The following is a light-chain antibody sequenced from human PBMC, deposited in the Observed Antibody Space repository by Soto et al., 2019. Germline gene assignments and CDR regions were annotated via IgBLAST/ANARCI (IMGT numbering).Light chain of an antibody. CDR3: KQYNNWWT. CDR2: GAS. Sequence: EIVMTQSPATLSVSPGERATLSCRASQSVSNNLAWYQKKPGQAPRLLIYGASTRATGIPARFSGSGSGTVFPPTTSSLQSEDFAFYYCKQYNNWWTFGQGTRVDIK. V-gene: IGKV3-15*01. J-gene: IGKJ1*01. CDR1: QSVSNN.